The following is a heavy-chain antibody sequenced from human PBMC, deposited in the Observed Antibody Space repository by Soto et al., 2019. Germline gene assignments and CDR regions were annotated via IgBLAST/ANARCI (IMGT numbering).Heavy chain of an antibody. J-gene: IGHJ4*02. Sequence: DVQLVESGGGLVQPGRPLRLSCAASGFTFDDYVMHWVRQAPGKGLEWVSGINWNSGSIDYAGSVKGRFTISRDNAKNSLYLQMNSLRAEDTALYYCAKGVRKPGAIKGWGYYWDQWGQGTLVTVSS. CDR3: AKGVRKPGAIKGWGYYWDQ. V-gene: IGHV3-9*01. CDR1: GFTFDDYV. D-gene: IGHD2-2*02. CDR2: INWNSGSI.